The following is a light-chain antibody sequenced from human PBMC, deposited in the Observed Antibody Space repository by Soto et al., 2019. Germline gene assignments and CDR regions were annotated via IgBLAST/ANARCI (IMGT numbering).Light chain of an antibody. CDR1: QDVDSY. J-gene: IGKJ2*01. CDR2: DAS. V-gene: IGKV1-33*01. Sequence: DIQMTQSPSSLSASVGDRVTITCRSSQDVDSYVNWFQQKPTEAPKLLIYDASKLEIGVPSRFSGSGSGTHFTLTIRSLQPEDIGTYYCQNYNTLPQFIFGQGTKVDIK. CDR3: QNYNTLPQFI.